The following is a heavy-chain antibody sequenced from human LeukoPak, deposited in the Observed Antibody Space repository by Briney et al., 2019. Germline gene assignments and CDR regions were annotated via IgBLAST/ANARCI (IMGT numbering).Heavy chain of an antibody. CDR3: ARDHYDSSGKPYGDV. Sequence: GGSLRLSCAASGFTVNSNYMSWVRQAPGKGLEWVSYISSSGSTIYYADSVKGRFTISRDNAKNSLYLQMNSLRAEDTAVYYCARDHYDSSGKPYGDVWGKGTTVTISS. J-gene: IGHJ6*04. CDR1: GFTVNSNY. D-gene: IGHD3-22*01. CDR2: ISSSGSTI. V-gene: IGHV3-11*04.